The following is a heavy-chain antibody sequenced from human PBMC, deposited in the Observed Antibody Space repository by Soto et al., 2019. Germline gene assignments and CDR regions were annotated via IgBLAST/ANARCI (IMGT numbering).Heavy chain of an antibody. V-gene: IGHV1-8*01. J-gene: IGHJ4*02. CDR2: MNPNSGNT. CDR1: GYTFTSYD. Sequence: QVQLVQSGAEVKKPGASVKVSCKASGYTFTSYDINWVRQATGQGLEWMGWMNPNSGNTGYAQKFQGRVTMTRNTYISTDYMELSSLISEDTAVYYCARARSAAANLELDYWCQGTLVTVSS. CDR3: ARARSAAANLELDY. D-gene: IGHD6-13*01.